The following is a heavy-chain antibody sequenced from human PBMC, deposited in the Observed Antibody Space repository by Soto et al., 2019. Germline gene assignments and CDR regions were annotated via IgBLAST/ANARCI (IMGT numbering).Heavy chain of an antibody. J-gene: IGHJ5*02. Sequence: PSETLSLTCAVSGGSISSSNWWSWVRQPPGKGLEWIGEIYHSGSTNYNPSLKSRVTISVDTSKNQFSLKLSSVTAADTAVYYCASGGGATQSDFDPWGQGTLVTVSS. CDR3: ASGGGATQSDFDP. CDR2: IYHSGST. D-gene: IGHD1-26*01. CDR1: GGSISSSNW. V-gene: IGHV4-4*02.